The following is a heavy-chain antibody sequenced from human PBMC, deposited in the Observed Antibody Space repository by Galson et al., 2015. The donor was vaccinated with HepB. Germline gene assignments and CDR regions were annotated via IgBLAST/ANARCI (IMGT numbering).Heavy chain of an antibody. CDR3: ARAVRGYSGYDAFDI. V-gene: IGHV4-31*03. CDR2: IYHSGGT. Sequence: TLSLTCTVSGGSIRSGRYYWTWIRQHPGNGLEWIGNIYHSGGTYHNPSLKSRLTISVDTSKNQFSLKLSSLTAADTAAYYCARAVRGYSGYDAFDIWGQGTMVTVSS. J-gene: IGHJ3*02. D-gene: IGHD5-12*01. CDR1: GGSIRSGRYY.